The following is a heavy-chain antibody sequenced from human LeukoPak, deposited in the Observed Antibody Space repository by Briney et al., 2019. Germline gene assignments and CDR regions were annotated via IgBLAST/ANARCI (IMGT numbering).Heavy chain of an antibody. Sequence: GASVKVSCRASGYTFTDYYIHWVRQAPGQGLEWMGGIIPIFGTANYAQKFQGRVMITADESTSTAYMELSSLRSEDTAVYYCASHYGDYATYFDYRGQGTLVTVSS. CDR3: ASHYGDYATYFDY. D-gene: IGHD4-17*01. CDR2: IIPIFGTA. J-gene: IGHJ4*02. V-gene: IGHV1-69*13. CDR1: GYTFTDYY.